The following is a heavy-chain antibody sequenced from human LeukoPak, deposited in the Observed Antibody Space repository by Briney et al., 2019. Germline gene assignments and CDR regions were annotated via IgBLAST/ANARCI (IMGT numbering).Heavy chain of an antibody. CDR2: IYYSGST. Sequence: SETLSLTCTVSGGSTSSYYWSWIRQPPGKGLEWIGYIYYSGSTNYNPSLKSRVTISVDTSKNQFSLKLSSVTAADTAVYYCARDPGYSYGFDYWGQGTLVTVSS. V-gene: IGHV4-59*01. CDR1: GGSTSSYY. D-gene: IGHD5-18*01. J-gene: IGHJ4*02. CDR3: ARDPGYSYGFDY.